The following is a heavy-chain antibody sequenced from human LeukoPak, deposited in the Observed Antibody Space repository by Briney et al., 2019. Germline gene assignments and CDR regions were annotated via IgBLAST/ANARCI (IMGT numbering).Heavy chain of an antibody. Sequence: GGSLRLSCAASGFTVSNNYMSWVRQAPGKGLEWLSVIYSDGSTYYVDSVKGRFTISRDNSKNTLYLQMNSLRVEDTAVYYCARGRNSFGIASSSWSHDVFDIWGQGTMVTVSS. CDR1: GFTVSNNY. D-gene: IGHD6-13*01. CDR3: ARGRNSFGIASSSWSHDVFDI. CDR2: IYSDGST. V-gene: IGHV3-53*01. J-gene: IGHJ3*02.